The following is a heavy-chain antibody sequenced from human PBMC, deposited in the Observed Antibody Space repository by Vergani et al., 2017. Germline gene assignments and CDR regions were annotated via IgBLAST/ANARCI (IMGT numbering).Heavy chain of an antibody. D-gene: IGHD2-21*02. CDR1: GDSMTKSFYY. CDR2: IYYTGTT. Sequence: QVLLKESGPGLAKPSETLSLTCTVSGDSMTKSFYYWGWIRQPPGKGLEWIGTIYYTGTTYYNEAHKSRLTISVDTSKNQFSLKLSSVTAADTAVYYCARNPYCGGDCYSDAFDIWGQGTMVTVSS. V-gene: IGHV4-39*07. J-gene: IGHJ3*02. CDR3: ARNPYCGGDCYSDAFDI.